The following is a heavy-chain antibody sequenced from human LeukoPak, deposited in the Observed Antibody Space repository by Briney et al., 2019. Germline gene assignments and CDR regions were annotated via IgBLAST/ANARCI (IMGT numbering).Heavy chain of an antibody. D-gene: IGHD3-16*01. J-gene: IGHJ4*02. CDR2: ISGDADST. CDR3: ATLWGYCDG. Sequence: GGSLRLSCAASGFTFSSYSMNWVRQAPTKGLEWVSAISGDADSTFYADSVKGRFTISRDNSKNTLYLQMNSLRADDTAVYYCATLWGYCDGWGQGTLVTVSS. V-gene: IGHV3-23*01. CDR1: GFTFSSYS.